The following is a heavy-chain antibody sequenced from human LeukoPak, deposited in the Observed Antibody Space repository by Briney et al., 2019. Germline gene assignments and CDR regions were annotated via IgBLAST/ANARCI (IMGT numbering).Heavy chain of an antibody. J-gene: IGHJ5*02. CDR1: GYTFTDNY. Sequence: GASVKVSCKASGYTFTDNYLHWVRQAPGQGLEWMGWINPYSGDTSYAQKFQGRVTMTRDTSISTAYMELSRLRSDDTAMYFCARGRPENYYASGSTWGQGTLVTVSS. D-gene: IGHD3-10*01. CDR3: ARGRPENYYASGST. CDR2: INPYSGDT. V-gene: IGHV1-2*02.